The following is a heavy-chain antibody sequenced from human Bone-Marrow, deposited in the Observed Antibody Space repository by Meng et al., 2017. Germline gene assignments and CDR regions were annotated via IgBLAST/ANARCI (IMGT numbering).Heavy chain of an antibody. V-gene: IGHV1-2*02. CDR2: INPNSGGT. CDR3: ARDEDISAAGKLFGDY. CDR1: GYTFNGYY. Sequence: QVHVVQSGAEVKKPGASVQGSCKASGYTFNGYYMHWVRQAPGQGLEGMGWINPNSGGTNYAQRFQGRVTMTGDTSISTAYMELSGLRSDDTAMYYCARDEDISAAGKLFGDYWGQGTLVTVSS. J-gene: IGHJ4*02. D-gene: IGHD6-13*01.